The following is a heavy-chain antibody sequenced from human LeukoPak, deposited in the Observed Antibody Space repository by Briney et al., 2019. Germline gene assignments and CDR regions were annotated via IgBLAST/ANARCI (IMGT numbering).Heavy chain of an antibody. D-gene: IGHD4-17*01. CDR2: IWYDGSNK. CDR1: GFTFSSYG. J-gene: IGHJ4*02. Sequence: GGSLRLSCAAPGFTFSSYGMHWVRQAPGKGLEWVAVIWYDGSNKYYADSVKGRLTISRDNSKNTLYLQMNSLRAEDTAVYYCARDGYGDYVFDYLGQGTLVTVSS. V-gene: IGHV3-33*01. CDR3: ARDGYGDYVFDY.